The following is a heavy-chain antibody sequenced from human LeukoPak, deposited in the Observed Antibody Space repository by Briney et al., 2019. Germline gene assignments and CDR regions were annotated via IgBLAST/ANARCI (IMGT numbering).Heavy chain of an antibody. CDR2: ISGSGGST. V-gene: IGHV3-23*01. J-gene: IGHJ5*02. Sequence: GGSLRLSCAASGFTFSSYAMSWVRQAPGKGLEWVSAISGSGGSTYYADSVKGRFTISRDNSKNTLYLQMNSLRAEDTAVYYWAKGDYGDCVNWFDAWGQGTLVTVSS. CDR1: GFTFSSYA. D-gene: IGHD4-17*01. CDR3: AKGDYGDCVNWFDA.